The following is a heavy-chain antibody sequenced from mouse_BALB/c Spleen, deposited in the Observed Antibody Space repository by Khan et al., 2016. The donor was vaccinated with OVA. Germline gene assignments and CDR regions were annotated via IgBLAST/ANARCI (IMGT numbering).Heavy chain of an antibody. D-gene: IGHD1-1*01. CDR2: IYPYNDDT. J-gene: IGHJ3*01. CDR1: GYTFTSYV. CDR3: ATPGSTYTWFAY. Sequence: VQLQQSGPELVKPGASVKMSCKASGYTFTSYVMHWVKQKPGQGLEWIGYIYPYNDDTKYNEKFKGKATLTSDKSSSTAYMELSSLTSEDSAVYYCATPGSTYTWFAYWGQGTLVTVSA. V-gene: IGHV1S136*01.